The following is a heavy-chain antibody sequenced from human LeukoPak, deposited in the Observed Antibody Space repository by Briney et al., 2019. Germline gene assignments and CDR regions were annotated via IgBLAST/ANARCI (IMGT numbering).Heavy chain of an antibody. V-gene: IGHV4-39*01. Sequence: SETLSLTCAVSGGSISSGGYSWSWIRQPPEKGLEWIGSIYYTGSTYYNPSLKSRVTISVDTSKNQFSLKLSSVTAADTAVYYCARHSGRFDPWGQGTLVTVSS. J-gene: IGHJ5*02. CDR2: IYYTGST. D-gene: IGHD3-10*01. CDR3: ARHSGRFDP. CDR1: GGSISSGGYS.